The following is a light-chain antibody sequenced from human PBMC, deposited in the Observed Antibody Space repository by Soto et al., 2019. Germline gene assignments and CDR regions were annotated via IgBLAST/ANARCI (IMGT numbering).Light chain of an antibody. CDR3: QQYNSYSGYT. Sequence: DIQMTQSPSTLSASVGDRVTITCRASQSIGSWLAWYQQKPGKAPKLLIYDASSLESGVPSRFSGSGSGTEFTLTIRSLQPDDFATYYCQQYNSYSGYTFGQGTKLEIK. V-gene: IGKV1-5*01. CDR2: DAS. CDR1: QSIGSW. J-gene: IGKJ2*01.